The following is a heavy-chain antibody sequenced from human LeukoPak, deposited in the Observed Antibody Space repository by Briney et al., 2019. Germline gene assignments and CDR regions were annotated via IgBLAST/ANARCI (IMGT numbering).Heavy chain of an antibody. D-gene: IGHD3-10*01. J-gene: IGHJ4*02. CDR2: ISWNCGSI. Sequence: GGSLRLSCAASGFTFDDYAMHWVRQAPGKGLEWVSGISWNCGSIGYADSVKGRFTISRDNSKNTLYLQMNSLRAEDTAVYYCAKSFFLVDYYGSGSPAYWGQGTLVTVSS. CDR1: GFTFDDYA. CDR3: AKSFFLVDYYGSGSPAY. V-gene: IGHV3-9*01.